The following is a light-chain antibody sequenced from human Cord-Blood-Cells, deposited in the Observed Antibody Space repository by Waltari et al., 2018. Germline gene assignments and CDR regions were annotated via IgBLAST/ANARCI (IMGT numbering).Light chain of an antibody. J-gene: IGLJ2*01. CDR2: EGS. Sequence: QSALTQPASVSGSPGQSITLSCPGTSSDVGSYNLVSWYQQHPGKAPKLMIYEGSKRPSGVSNRFSGSKSGNTASLTISGLQAEDEADYYCCSYAGSSTFRVFGGGTKLTVL. CDR3: CSYAGSSTFRV. CDR1: SSDVGSYNL. V-gene: IGLV2-23*03.